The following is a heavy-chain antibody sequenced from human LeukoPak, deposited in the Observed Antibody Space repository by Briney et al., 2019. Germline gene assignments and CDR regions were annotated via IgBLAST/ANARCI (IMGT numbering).Heavy chain of an antibody. J-gene: IGHJ4*02. CDR1: TLIGHY. V-gene: IGHV1-2*02. CDR3: ARDFDVGYFDS. Sequence: GASVKVSCKASTLIGHYIHWVRQAPGQGLEWMGWIKADNGETYYAQKFQGRVTLTRDTSQATVYMELRSLRSDDTAFYYCARDFDVGYFDSWGQGTLVTVSS. D-gene: IGHD3-9*01. CDR2: IKADNGET.